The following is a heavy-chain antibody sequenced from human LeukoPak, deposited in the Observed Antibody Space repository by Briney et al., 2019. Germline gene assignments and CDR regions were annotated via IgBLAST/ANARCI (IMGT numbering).Heavy chain of an antibody. Sequence: GGSLRLSCAASGFTFSSYAMSWVRQAPGKGLEWVSAISGSGGSTYYADSVKGRFTISRDNSKNTLYLQMNSLRAEDTAVYYCAKVASFRSGYSPTTMIDYWGQGTLVTVSS. D-gene: IGHD3-3*01. CDR2: ISGSGGST. J-gene: IGHJ4*02. V-gene: IGHV3-23*01. CDR3: AKVASFRSGYSPTTMIDY. CDR1: GFTFSSYA.